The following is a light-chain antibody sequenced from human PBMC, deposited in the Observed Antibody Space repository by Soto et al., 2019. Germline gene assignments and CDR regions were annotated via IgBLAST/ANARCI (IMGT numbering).Light chain of an antibody. J-gene: IGKJ3*01. CDR1: QGISSF. CDR3: LQINSFPIP. V-gene: IGKV1-9*01. CDR2: GAS. Sequence: IQLTQSPSSLSASVGDRVTITCRASQGISSFLAWYQQKPGKAPKLLIYGASTLQSGVPSRFSGSGSGTDFTFTIGRLQPEGFATYYCLQINSFPIPFGPGTKVDLK.